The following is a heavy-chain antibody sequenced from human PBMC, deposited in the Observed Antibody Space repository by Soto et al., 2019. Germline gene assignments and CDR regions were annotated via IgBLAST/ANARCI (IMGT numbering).Heavy chain of an antibody. D-gene: IGHD3-10*01. CDR1: GYCFTIYW. CDR3: AGGGVRGVITRTRDYYGMDV. CDR2: IYPGDSDT. Sequence: PGESLKISCKGCGYCFTIYWIGWVRQMPGKGLEWMGIIYPGDSDTRYSPSFQGQVSISVDKSISTAYLQWSSLKASDTAMYYCAGGGVRGVITRTRDYYGMDVWGQGTTVTVS. V-gene: IGHV5-51*01. J-gene: IGHJ6*02.